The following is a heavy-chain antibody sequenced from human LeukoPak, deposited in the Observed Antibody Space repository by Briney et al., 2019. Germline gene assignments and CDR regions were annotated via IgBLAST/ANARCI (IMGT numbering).Heavy chain of an antibody. CDR2: LSGSGGST. CDR3: ASWTYIYY. V-gene: IGHV3-23*01. J-gene: IGHJ4*02. CDR1: GFTFSNYA. Sequence: GGSLRLSCAASGFTFSNYAMNWVRLAPGKGLEWVSTLSGSGGSTYYADSVKGRFTISRDNSKNTLYLQMNTLRAEDTAVYYCASWTYIYYWGQGPLVTVSS. D-gene: IGHD3-9*01.